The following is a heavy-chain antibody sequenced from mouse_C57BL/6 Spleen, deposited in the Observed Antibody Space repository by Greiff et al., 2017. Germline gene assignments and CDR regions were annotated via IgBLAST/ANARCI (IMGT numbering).Heavy chain of an antibody. J-gene: IGHJ2*01. CDR1: GYTFTSYW. D-gene: IGHD1-1*01. Sequence: QVQLQQPGAELVMPGASVKLSCKASGYTFTSYWMHWVKQRPGQGLEWIGEIDPSDSYTNYNQKFKGKSTLTVDKSSITAYMQLSSLTSEDSAVYCCARKEGGYYGSSYYFDYWGQGTTLTVSS. CDR2: IDPSDSYT. CDR3: ARKEGGYYGSSYYFDY. V-gene: IGHV1-69*01.